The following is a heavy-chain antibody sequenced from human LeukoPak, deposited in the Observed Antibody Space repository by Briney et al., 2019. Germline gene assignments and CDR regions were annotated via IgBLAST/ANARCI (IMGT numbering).Heavy chain of an antibody. J-gene: IGHJ3*02. D-gene: IGHD3-22*01. V-gene: IGHV3-9*01. Sequence: GGSLRLSCAASGFAFDDYAMHWVRQAPGKGLEWVSGISWNSGSIGYADSVKGRFTISRDNAKNSLYLQMNSLRAEATPLYYCAKDLGYYYDSSGYYYKYDAFDIWGQGTMVTVSS. CDR3: AKDLGYYYDSSGYYYKYDAFDI. CDR1: GFAFDDYA. CDR2: ISWNSGSI.